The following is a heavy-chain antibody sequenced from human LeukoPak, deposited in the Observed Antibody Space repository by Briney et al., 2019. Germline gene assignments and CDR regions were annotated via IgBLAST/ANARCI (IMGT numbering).Heavy chain of an antibody. CDR1: GGTFISYA. V-gene: IGHV1-2*02. J-gene: IGHJ4*02. D-gene: IGHD3-16*01. CDR3: ARDGGAAVFDY. Sequence: GASVKVSFKASGGTFISYAISWVRQAPGQGLEWMGWINPNSGGTNYAQKFQGRVTMTRDTSISTAYMELSRLRSDDTAVYYCARDGGAAVFDYWGQGTLVTVSS. CDR2: INPNSGGT.